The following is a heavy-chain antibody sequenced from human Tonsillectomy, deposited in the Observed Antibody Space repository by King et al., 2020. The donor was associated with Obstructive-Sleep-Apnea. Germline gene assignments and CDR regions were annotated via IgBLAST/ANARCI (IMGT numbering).Heavy chain of an antibody. Sequence: QLVQSGAEVKKPGESLKISCKGFGYSFSRYWIAWVRQMPGKGPECMGIIYPGDSDTKYSPSFQGQVTMSVDQSTSTAYLEWSSLKASDTAISYCARRGGSSPDLWLDPWGQGTLVTVSS. V-gene: IGHV5-51*01. CDR1: GYSFSRYW. D-gene: IGHD1-26*01. CDR2: IYPGDSDT. J-gene: IGHJ5*02. CDR3: ARRGGSSPDLWLDP.